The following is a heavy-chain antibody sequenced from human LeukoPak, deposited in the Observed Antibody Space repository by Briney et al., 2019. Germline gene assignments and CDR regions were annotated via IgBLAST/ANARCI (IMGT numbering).Heavy chain of an antibody. J-gene: IGHJ4*02. D-gene: IGHD3-16*01. CDR1: GFTFSRYS. CDR2: ISEGGDSA. CDR3: AKSMGDQNYDY. Sequence: GGSLRLSCAASGFTFSRYSMTWVRQAPGKGLEWVSTISEGGDSAYYADSVRGRFTISKDNSRNTLYLQMNSLGAEDRAVYYCAKSMGDQNYDYRGRGTLVTVSS. V-gene: IGHV3-23*01.